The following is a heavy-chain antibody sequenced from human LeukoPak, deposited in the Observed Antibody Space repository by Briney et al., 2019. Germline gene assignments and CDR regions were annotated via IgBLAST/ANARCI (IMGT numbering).Heavy chain of an antibody. CDR1: GFTFSSYA. V-gene: IGHV3-30-3*01. D-gene: IGHD3-3*01. CDR2: ISYDGSNK. J-gene: IGHJ4*02. Sequence: AGGSLRLSCAASGFTFSSYAMHWVRQAPGKGLEWVAVISYDGSNKYYADSVKGRFTISRDNSKNTLYLQMNSLRAEDTAVYYCARVRGTAQTYYDFWSGYGRIPPSPDYWGQGTLVTVSS. CDR3: ARVRGTAQTYYDFWSGYGRIPPSPDY.